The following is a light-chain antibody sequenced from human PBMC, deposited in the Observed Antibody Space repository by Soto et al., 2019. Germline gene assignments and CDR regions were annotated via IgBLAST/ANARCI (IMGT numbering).Light chain of an antibody. CDR2: EVT. V-gene: IGLV2-14*01. Sequence: QSVLTQPASVSGSPGQSITISCTGTSTDVGAYNFVSWYQHHPGKAPKLMISEVTNRPSGISNRFSGSKPGNTASLTISGLQAEDEADYYCSSFTSSSIPYVFGTGTKVTVL. CDR3: SSFTSSSIPYV. CDR1: STDVGAYNF. J-gene: IGLJ1*01.